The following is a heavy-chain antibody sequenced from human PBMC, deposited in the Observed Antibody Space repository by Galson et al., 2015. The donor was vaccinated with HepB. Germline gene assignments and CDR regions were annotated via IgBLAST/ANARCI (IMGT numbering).Heavy chain of an antibody. CDR3: AKVFDEGWSTVTTGRDDFDY. CDR2: IRGSGGST. Sequence: SLRLSCAASGFTFSSYAMSWVRQAPGKGLEWVSAIRGSGGSTYYADSVKGRFTISRDNSKNTLYLQMNSLRAEDTAVYYCAKVFDEGWSTVTTGRDDFDYWGQGTLVTVSS. D-gene: IGHD4-11*01. CDR1: GFTFSSYA. J-gene: IGHJ4*02. V-gene: IGHV3-23*01.